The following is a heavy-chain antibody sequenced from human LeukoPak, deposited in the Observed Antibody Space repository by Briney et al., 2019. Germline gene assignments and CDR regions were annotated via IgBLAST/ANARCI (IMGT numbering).Heavy chain of an antibody. CDR1: GFTFSSYA. D-gene: IGHD3-22*01. J-gene: IGHJ4*02. CDR2: ISGSGGST. Sequence: GGSLRLSCAASGFTFSSYAMSWVRQAPGEGLEWVSAISGSGGSTYYADSVKGRFTISRDNSKNTLYLQMNSLRAEDTAVYYCAKGGAYHYYDSSGLDYWGQGTLVTVSS. CDR3: AKGGAYHYYDSSGLDY. V-gene: IGHV3-23*01.